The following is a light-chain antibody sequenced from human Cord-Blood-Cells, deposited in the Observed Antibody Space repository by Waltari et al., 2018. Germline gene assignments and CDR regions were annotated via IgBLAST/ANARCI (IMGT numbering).Light chain of an antibody. CDR2: DVS. CDR1: SSDVVGSNY. CDR3: SSYTSSSTWV. J-gene: IGLJ3*02. Sequence: QSALTQPASVSGSPGQSITISCTGTSSDVVGSNYVSWYQQHPGKAPKLMIYDVSNRPSGVSNRFSGSKSGNTASLTISGLQAEDEADYYCSSYTSSSTWVFGGGTKLTVL. V-gene: IGLV2-14*01.